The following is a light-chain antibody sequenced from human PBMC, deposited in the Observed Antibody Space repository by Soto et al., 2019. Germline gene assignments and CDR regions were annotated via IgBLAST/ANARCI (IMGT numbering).Light chain of an antibody. V-gene: IGKV3-15*01. CDR2: GAS. CDR3: QQYDTWPRT. Sequence: EVVLTQSPASLSVPPGERATLSCRASQSVSTNFAWYLQKPGQAPRLLIYGASTRATAVPARFTASGSGTEFTLSISSLQSDDFGVYYCQQYDTWPRTFGQGTKVEIK. CDR1: QSVSTN. J-gene: IGKJ1*01.